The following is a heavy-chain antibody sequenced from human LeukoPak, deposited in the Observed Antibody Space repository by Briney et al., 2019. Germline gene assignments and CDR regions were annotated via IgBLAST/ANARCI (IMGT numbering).Heavy chain of an antibody. J-gene: IGHJ6*02. V-gene: IGHV3-53*01. CDR2: IYSGGST. Sequence: PGGSLRLSCAASGFTVSSNYMSWVRQAPGKGLEWVSVIYSGGSTYYADSVKGRFTISRDNSKNTLYLQMNSLRAEDTAVYYCARDHRLGELSYLYGMDVWGQGTTVTVSS. CDR1: GFTVSSNY. CDR3: ARDHRLGELSYLYGMDV. D-gene: IGHD3-16*02.